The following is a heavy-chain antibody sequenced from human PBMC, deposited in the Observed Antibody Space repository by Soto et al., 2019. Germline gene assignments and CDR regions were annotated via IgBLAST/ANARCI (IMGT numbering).Heavy chain of an antibody. V-gene: IGHV1-3*01. CDR2: INAGNGNT. Sequence: ASVKVSCKASGYTFTNYAIHWVRQAPGQRLEWMGWINAGNGNTKYSQKFQGRVTITRDTSASTAYMELSSLRSEDTAVYYCARHSSGWYYHGMDVWGQGTTVTVSS. D-gene: IGHD6-19*01. CDR3: ARHSSGWYYHGMDV. J-gene: IGHJ6*02. CDR1: GYTFTNYA.